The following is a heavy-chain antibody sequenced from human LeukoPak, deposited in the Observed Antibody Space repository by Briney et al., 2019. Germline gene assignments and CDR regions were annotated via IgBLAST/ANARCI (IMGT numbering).Heavy chain of an antibody. D-gene: IGHD2-15*01. CDR3: ESHRAPDSTGGSCYRWLDP. CDR1: GYIFSDYW. Sequence: GALLKICCKAAGYIFSDYWSGWVRQMPGKGLEWMGIIYPADSDTRYIPSFQGQVTISADKSILTAYLHWASLKPSDTAMYYCESHRAPDSTGGSCYRWLDPWGQGTLVTVSS. V-gene: IGHV5-51*01. J-gene: IGHJ5*02. CDR2: IYPADSDT.